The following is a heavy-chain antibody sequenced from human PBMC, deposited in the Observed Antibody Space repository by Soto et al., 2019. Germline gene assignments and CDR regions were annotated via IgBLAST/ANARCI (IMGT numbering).Heavy chain of an antibody. Sequence: SETLSLTCTVSGGSISSYYWSWIRQPPGKGLEWIGYIYYSGSTNYNPSLKSRVTISVDTSKNQFSLKLSSVTAADTAVYYCARDKRGTTCSGGSCYRKTSYYMDVWGKGTTVTVSS. V-gene: IGHV4-59*01. CDR3: ARDKRGTTCSGGSCYRKTSYYMDV. CDR1: GGSISSYY. CDR2: IYYSGST. J-gene: IGHJ6*03. D-gene: IGHD2-15*01.